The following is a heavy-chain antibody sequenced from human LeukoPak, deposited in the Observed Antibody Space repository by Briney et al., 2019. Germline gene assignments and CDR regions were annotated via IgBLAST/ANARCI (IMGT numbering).Heavy chain of an antibody. D-gene: IGHD5-12*01. CDR1: GYSISSGYH. CDR2: IYHSGST. CDR3: ARVVYSGYDFRGAMDV. V-gene: IGHV4-38-2*02. Sequence: SETLSLTCTVSGYSISSGYHWGWIRQPPGKGLEWIGSIYHSGSTNHNPSLKSRVTISVDTSKNQFSLKLSSVTAADTAVYYCARVVYSGYDFRGAMDVWGKGTTVTVSS. J-gene: IGHJ6*03.